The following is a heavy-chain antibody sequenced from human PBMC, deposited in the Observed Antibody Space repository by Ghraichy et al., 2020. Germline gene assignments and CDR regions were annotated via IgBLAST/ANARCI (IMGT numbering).Heavy chain of an antibody. CDR2: INHSGST. D-gene: IGHD3-10*01. CDR1: GGSFSGYY. J-gene: IGHJ4*02. Sequence: SETLSLTCAVYGGSFSGYYWSWIRQPPGKGLEWIGEINHSGSTNYNPSLKSRVTISVDTSKNQFSLKLSSVTAADTAVYYCARGNSYGSGSYYGDYWGQGTLVTVSS. CDR3: ARGNSYGSGSYYGDY. V-gene: IGHV4-34*01.